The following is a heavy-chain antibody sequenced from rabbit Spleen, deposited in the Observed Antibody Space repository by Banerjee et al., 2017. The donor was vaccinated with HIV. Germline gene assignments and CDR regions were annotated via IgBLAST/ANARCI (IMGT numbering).Heavy chain of an antibody. J-gene: IGHJ2*01. CDR3: ARDGYSRG. Sequence: QEQLEESGGDLVKPGASLTLTCTASGFSFSNNYVMCWVRQAPGKGLEWIACISAGSSDNTYYASWAKGRFTISKTSSTTVTLQMTSLTAADTAAYFCARDGYSRGWGPGTLVTVS. CDR1: GFSFSNNYV. CDR2: ISAGSSDNT. D-gene: IGHD4-1*01. V-gene: IGHV1S45*01.